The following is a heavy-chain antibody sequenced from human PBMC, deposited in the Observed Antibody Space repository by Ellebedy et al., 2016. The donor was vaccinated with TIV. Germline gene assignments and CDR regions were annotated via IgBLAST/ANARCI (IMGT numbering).Heavy chain of an antibody. V-gene: IGHV1-8*01. CDR3: ARGRGDYADPTFAVPTY. Sequence: AASVTVSCKASGNTFTNYDFNWLRQATGQGLEWMGWMNPNSGDTAYAQKFQGRVTMTRDTSISTAYMELSSLTPEDTAVYYCARGRGDYADPTFAVPTYWGQGTLVTVSS. CDR1: GNTFTNYD. CDR2: MNPNSGDT. D-gene: IGHD4-17*01. J-gene: IGHJ4*02.